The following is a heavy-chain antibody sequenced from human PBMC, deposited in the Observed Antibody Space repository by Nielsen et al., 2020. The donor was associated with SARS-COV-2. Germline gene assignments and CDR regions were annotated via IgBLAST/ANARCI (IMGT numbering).Heavy chain of an antibody. CDR3: ARGEWYYDYVWGSYRYEDV. CDR1: GFTFSDYY. D-gene: IGHD3-16*02. J-gene: IGHJ6*02. V-gene: IGHV3-11*01. CDR2: ISSSGSTI. Sequence: GESLKISCAASGFTFSDYYMSWIRQAPGKGLEWVSYISSSGSTIYYADSVKGRFTIPRDNAKNSLYLQMNSLRAEDTAVYYCARGEWYYDYVWGSYRYEDVWGQGTTVTVSS.